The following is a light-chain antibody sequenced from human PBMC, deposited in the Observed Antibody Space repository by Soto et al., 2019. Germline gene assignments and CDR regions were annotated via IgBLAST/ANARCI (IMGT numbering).Light chain of an antibody. CDR1: QTINNW. V-gene: IGKV1-5*03. CDR2: RSS. CDR3: QQYDSFPWT. J-gene: IGKJ1*01. Sequence: DIQMTQSPSTLSASVGDRLVITCRASQTINNWLAWYQQKPGKAPKLLIYRSSSLESGVPPRFSGSGSGTDFTLTVSSLQPEDSARYYCQQYDSFPWTFGHGTKVEIK.